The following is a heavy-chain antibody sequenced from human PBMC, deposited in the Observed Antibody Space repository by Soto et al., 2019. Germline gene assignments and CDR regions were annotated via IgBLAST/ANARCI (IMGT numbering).Heavy chain of an antibody. Sequence: QITLKESGPPLVKPTQTLTLTCTFSGFSLSSSGVGVGWIRQPQGKALEWLAFIYWDGDKRYSPSVKSRLTIMKETTKTQLVIIMTNMDPVDTATYKCVQTQTWLRFDYWGQGTLVTVSS. V-gene: IGHV2-5*02. CDR3: VQTQTWLRFDY. CDR2: IYWDGDK. D-gene: IGHD5-12*01. J-gene: IGHJ4*02. CDR1: GFSLSSSGVG.